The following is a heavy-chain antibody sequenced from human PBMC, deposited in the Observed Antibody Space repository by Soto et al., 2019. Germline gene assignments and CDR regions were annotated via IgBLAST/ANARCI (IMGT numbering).Heavy chain of an antibody. V-gene: IGHV1-8*01. CDR1: GYTFTSYD. Sequence: ASVKVSCKASGYTFTSYDINWVRQATGQGLEWMGWMNPNSGNTGYAQKFQGRDTMNRNTSISTAYMELSSLRSEDTAVYYCARGVYCTNGVCYTAAFDIWGQGTMVTVSS. J-gene: IGHJ3*02. CDR2: MNPNSGNT. D-gene: IGHD2-8*01. CDR3: ARGVYCTNGVCYTAAFDI.